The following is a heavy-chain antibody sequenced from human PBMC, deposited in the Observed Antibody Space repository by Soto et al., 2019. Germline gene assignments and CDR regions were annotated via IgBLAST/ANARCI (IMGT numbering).Heavy chain of an antibody. CDR3: ARPWYTAMAHGAFDI. J-gene: IGHJ3*02. Sequence: WGSLRLSCTASGYTFSSYWMRWVRQMPGKGLVWVGIIYTGGSDTRYSASVQGQVTISGDKSISTAYLQWSSLKASDTAMYYCARPWYTAMAHGAFDIWGQGTMVTVSS. CDR2: IYTGGSDT. D-gene: IGHD5-18*01. V-gene: IGHV5-51*01. CDR1: GYTFSSYW.